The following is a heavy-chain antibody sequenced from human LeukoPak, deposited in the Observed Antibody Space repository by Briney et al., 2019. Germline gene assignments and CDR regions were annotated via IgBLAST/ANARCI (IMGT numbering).Heavy chain of an antibody. CDR3: ARDERRYCRDISCYPGDY. D-gene: IGHD2-15*01. V-gene: IGHV3-21*01. Sequence: GGSLRPSCAASGFNFNDYALKWVRQAPGKGLESVAAISRTSAYIYYSDSVKGRFTISRDNAKNSVYLQMDSLRAEDTAIYYCARDERRYCRDISCYPGDYWGQGTLVTVSS. J-gene: IGHJ4*02. CDR1: GFNFNDYA. CDR2: ISRTSAYI.